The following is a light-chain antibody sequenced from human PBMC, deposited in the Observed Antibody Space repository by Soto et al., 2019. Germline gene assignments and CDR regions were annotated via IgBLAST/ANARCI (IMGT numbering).Light chain of an antibody. CDR2: AAS. Sequence: EIVLTQSPGTLSLSRGERATLSCRASQSVGSNYLAWYQQKPGQAPRLLIYAASSRAPGTPDRFSGSGSGTDFTLTISRLEPEDFAVYCCQQYGSSPWTFGQGTKVEIK. J-gene: IGKJ1*01. V-gene: IGKV3-20*01. CDR1: QSVGSNY. CDR3: QQYGSSPWT.